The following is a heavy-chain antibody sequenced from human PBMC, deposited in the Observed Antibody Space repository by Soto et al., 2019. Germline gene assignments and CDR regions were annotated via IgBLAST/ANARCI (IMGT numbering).Heavy chain of an antibody. V-gene: IGHV4-31*03. J-gene: IGHJ6*03. CDR3: ARDSEYSSSSAYYYYYMDV. Sequence: SETLSLTCTVSGGSISSGGYYWSWIRQHPGKGLEWIGYIYYSGSTYYNPSLKSRVTISVDTSKNQFSLKLSSVTAADTAVYYCARDSEYSSSSAYYYYYMDVWGKGTTVTVSS. CDR1: GGSISSGGYY. CDR2: IYYSGST. D-gene: IGHD6-6*01.